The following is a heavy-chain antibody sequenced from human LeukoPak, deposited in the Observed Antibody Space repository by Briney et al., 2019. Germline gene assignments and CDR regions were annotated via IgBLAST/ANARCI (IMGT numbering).Heavy chain of an antibody. V-gene: IGHV3-23*01. Sequence: GGSLRLSCAASGFTFSTFAMIWVRQPPGKGLEWVSSIFQGGGEIHYADSVRGRFTISRDNSKSTLFLQMNSLRAEDTAVYYCAKEITSGSYWGAFDIWGQGTMVTVSS. CDR1: GFTFSTFA. CDR2: IFQGGGEI. D-gene: IGHD1-26*01. CDR3: AKEITSGSYWGAFDI. J-gene: IGHJ3*02.